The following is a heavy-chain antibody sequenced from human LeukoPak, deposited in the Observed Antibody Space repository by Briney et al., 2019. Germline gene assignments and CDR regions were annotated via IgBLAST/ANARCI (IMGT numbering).Heavy chain of an antibody. D-gene: IGHD1-26*01. CDR1: GLAFSGYA. V-gene: IGHV3-23*01. J-gene: IGHJ4*02. CDR3: AKSGSFFSDY. CDR2: ISGSGGST. Sequence: PGGSLRLSCAASGLAFSGYAMSWVRQPPGKGLEWVSVISGSGGSTYYADSVKGRFTISRDNTQNTVYLQMNSLRAEDTAVYYCAKSGSFFSDYWGQGTLVTVSS.